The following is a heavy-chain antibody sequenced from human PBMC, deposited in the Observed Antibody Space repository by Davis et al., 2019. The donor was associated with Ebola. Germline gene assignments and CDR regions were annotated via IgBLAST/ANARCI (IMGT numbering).Heavy chain of an antibody. V-gene: IGHV3-74*01. Sequence: GESLKISCAASGFTFSSHWMHWVRQAPGKGLVWVSRINSDGSSTSYADSVKGRFTISRDNAKNTLYLQMNSLRAEDTAVYYCARVGMLVATEYYFDYWGQGTLVTVSS. CDR1: GFTFSSHW. CDR2: INSDGSST. J-gene: IGHJ4*02. CDR3: ARVGMLVATEYYFDY. D-gene: IGHD2-15*01.